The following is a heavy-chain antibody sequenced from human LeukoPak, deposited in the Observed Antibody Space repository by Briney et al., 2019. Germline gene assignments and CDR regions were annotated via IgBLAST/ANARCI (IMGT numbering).Heavy chain of an antibody. Sequence: ASVKVSCKASGYTFTGYYIHWVRQAPGQGLEWMGIINPSGGSTNYAQKFQGRVTMTRDTSTSTVYMELYSLRSEDTAVYYCASPEVGYWGQGTLVTVSS. CDR3: ASPEVGY. J-gene: IGHJ4*02. CDR2: INPSGGST. D-gene: IGHD2-15*01. V-gene: IGHV1-46*03. CDR1: GYTFTGYY.